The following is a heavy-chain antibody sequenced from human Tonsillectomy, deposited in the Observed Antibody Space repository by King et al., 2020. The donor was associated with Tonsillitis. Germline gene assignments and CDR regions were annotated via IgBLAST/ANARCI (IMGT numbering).Heavy chain of an antibody. Sequence: QLQESGPGLVKPSQTLSLTCTVSGGSISSGGYFWTWIRQHPGKGLEWIGYISYSGSTNYNPSLKSRVSISEDTSKSRFSLKLSSVTAADTAVYYCARDGSNGDYLRTTGFDVWGQGTMVTVSS. V-gene: IGHV4-31*03. J-gene: IGHJ3*01. CDR2: ISYSGST. CDR3: ARDGSNGDYLRTTGFDV. D-gene: IGHD4-17*01. CDR1: GGSISSGGYF.